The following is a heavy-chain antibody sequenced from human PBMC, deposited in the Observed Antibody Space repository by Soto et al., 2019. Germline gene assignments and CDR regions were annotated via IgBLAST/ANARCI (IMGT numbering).Heavy chain of an antibody. Sequence: SETLSLTCTVSGGSISSGDYYWSWIRQPPGKGLEWIGYIYYSGSTYYNPSLKSRVTISVDTSKNQFSLKLSSVTAADTAVYYCARDSYYQLHAFDIWGQGTMVTVSS. CDR1: GGSISSGDYY. J-gene: IGHJ3*02. CDR2: IYYSGST. CDR3: ARDSYYQLHAFDI. D-gene: IGHD2-2*01. V-gene: IGHV4-30-4*01.